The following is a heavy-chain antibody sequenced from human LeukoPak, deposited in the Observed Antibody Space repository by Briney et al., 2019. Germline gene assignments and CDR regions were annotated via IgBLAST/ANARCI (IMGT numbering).Heavy chain of an antibody. CDR2: INHSGST. Sequence: SETLSLTCAVYGGSFSGYYWSWIRQPPGKGLEWIGEINHSGSTNYNPSLKSRVTISVDTSKNQFSLKLSSVTAADTAVYYCAGDSRLVSIDYWGQGTLVTVSS. J-gene: IGHJ4*02. D-gene: IGHD6-6*01. CDR3: AGDSRLVSIDY. V-gene: IGHV4-34*01. CDR1: GGSFSGYY.